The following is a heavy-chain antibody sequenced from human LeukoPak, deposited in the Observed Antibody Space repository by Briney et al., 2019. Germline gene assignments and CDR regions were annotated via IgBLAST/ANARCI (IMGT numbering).Heavy chain of an antibody. Sequence: ASVKVSCKASGYTFTSYGISWVRQAPGQGLEWMGWISAYNGNTNYAQKLQGRVTMTTDTSTSTAYMELRSLRSDDTAVYYCARVPKPPPHCSSTSCYLRRHYGMDVWGQGTTVTVSS. CDR2: ISAYNGNT. V-gene: IGHV1-18*04. J-gene: IGHJ6*02. D-gene: IGHD2-2*01. CDR1: GYTFTSYG. CDR3: ARVPKPPPHCSSTSCYLRRHYGMDV.